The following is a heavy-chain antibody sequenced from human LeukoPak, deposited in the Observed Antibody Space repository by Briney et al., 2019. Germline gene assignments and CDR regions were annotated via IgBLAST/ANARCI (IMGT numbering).Heavy chain of an antibody. V-gene: IGHV3-7*01. Sequence: GGSLRLSCAASGFTFSNYWMTWVRQAPGKGLEWVANIKEDGSEKYYVDSVKGRFTISRDNAKNSLYLQMNSLRVEDMAVYYCARDSSGYYPWGQGTLVTVSS. J-gene: IGHJ5*02. CDR2: IKEDGSEK. D-gene: IGHD3-22*01. CDR3: ARDSSGYYP. CDR1: GFTFSNYW.